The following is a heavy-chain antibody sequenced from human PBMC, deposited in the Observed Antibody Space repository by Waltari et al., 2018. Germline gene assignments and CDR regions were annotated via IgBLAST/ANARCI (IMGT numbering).Heavy chain of an antibody. V-gene: IGHV1-3*01. D-gene: IGHD3-22*01. CDR2: INAGNGNT. CDR1: GYPFTSYA. J-gene: IGHJ4*02. CDR3: ARVSVDYYDSSGYYPTFDY. Sequence: QVQLVQSGAEVKKPGASVKVSCKASGYPFTSYAMHWVRQAPGQRLEWMGWINAGNGNTKYSQKFQGRVTITRDTSASTAYMELSSLRSEDTAVYYCARVSVDYYDSSGYYPTFDYWGQGTLVTVSS.